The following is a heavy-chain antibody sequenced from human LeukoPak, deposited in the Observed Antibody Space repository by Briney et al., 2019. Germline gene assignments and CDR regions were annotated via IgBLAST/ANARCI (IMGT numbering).Heavy chain of an antibody. V-gene: IGHV4-4*07. J-gene: IGHJ2*01. CDR3: VRAGYYAQGPNWYFDL. CDR1: GGAISYYY. CDR2: LYTSGGT. D-gene: IGHD2/OR15-2a*01. Sequence: SGTLSLTCPVSGGAISYYYWRWIRQPAAKGLEWIGRLYTSGGTNYNPSLMSGVTMSVDTSKNQFSLNLTSVPAAGTRLCYSVRAGYYAQGPNWYFDLWGRGTLVSVSS.